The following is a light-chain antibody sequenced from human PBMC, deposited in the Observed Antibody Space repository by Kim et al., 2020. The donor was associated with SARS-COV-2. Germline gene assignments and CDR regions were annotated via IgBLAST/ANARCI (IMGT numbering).Light chain of an antibody. CDR2: DAS. CDR3: QQYNSYPLT. J-gene: IGKJ4*01. CDR1: QSISSW. V-gene: IGKV1-5*01. Sequence: GDRVTITCRASQSISSWLAWYQQKPGKAPKLLIYDASSLESAVPSRFSGSGSGTEFTLTISSLQPDDFATYYCQQYNSYPLTFGGGTKVDIK.